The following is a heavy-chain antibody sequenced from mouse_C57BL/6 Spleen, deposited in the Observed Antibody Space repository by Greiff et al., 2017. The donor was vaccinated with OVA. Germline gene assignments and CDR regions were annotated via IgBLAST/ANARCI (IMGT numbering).Heavy chain of an antibody. CDR3: ATAAGTTRFAY. V-gene: IGHV1-64*01. J-gene: IGHJ3*01. D-gene: IGHD4-1*01. CDR2: IHPNSGST. CDR1: GYTFTSYW. Sequence: VQLQQPGAELVKPGASVKLSCKASGYTFTSYWMHWVKQRPGQGLEWIGMIHPNSGSTNYNEKFKSKATLTVDKSSSTAYMQLSSLTSEDSAVYYCATAAGTTRFAYWGQGTLVPVSA.